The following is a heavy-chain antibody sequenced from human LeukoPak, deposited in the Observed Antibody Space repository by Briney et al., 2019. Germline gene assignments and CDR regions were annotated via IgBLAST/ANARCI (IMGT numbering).Heavy chain of an antibody. J-gene: IGHJ4*02. V-gene: IGHV3-74*01. CDR3: ARGRGGDFDY. Sequence: PGRSLRLSCAASGFTFSSYWMHWVRQAPGKGLVWVSRIKSDVTYADSVRGRFTISRDNAKNTLYLQMNSLRAEDTAVYYCARGRGGDFDYWGQGTLVTVSS. CDR1: GFTFSSYW. CDR2: IKSDV.